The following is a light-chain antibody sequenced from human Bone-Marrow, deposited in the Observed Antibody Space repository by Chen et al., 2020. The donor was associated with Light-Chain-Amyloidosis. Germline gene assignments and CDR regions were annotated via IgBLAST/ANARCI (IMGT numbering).Light chain of an antibody. J-gene: IGLJ1*01. V-gene: IGLV2-14*01. CDR2: EVT. CDR3: GSYTNTNPLV. Sequence: QSALTQPASVSGSPGQSITISCTGTSSDVGGDNHVSWYQQHPDKAPKLMIYEVTNRPSWVPDRFSWSQSDNTGSLRISGLQTEDEDDYFCGSYTNTNPLVSRSGTTLTVL. CDR1: SSDVGGDNH.